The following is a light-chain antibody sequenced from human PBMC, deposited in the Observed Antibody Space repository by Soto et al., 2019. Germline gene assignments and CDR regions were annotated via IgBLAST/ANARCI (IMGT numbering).Light chain of an antibody. Sequence: DIEMAQSPSSLSASVGDRVTITCRASQSISSYLNWYQQKPGKAPKLLIYAASNLQSGVPLRFSGSGSGTDFTLTISSLQPEDFATYFCQQSYDNPPPFGPVSKVDI. V-gene: IGKV1-39*01. CDR3: QQSYDNPPP. CDR2: AAS. J-gene: IGKJ3*01. CDR1: QSISSY.